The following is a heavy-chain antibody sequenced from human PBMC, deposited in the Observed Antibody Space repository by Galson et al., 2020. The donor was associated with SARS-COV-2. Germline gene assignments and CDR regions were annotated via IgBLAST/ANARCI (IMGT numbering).Heavy chain of an antibody. Sequence: SETLSHTCTVSGGSISSSSYYWGWIRQPPGKGLEWIGSISYSGSTNYSPSLKSRVTISVDTSKNQLSLNLNSVTAADTALYYCARDSGPSRRYFDSWGQGTLVTVSS. CDR1: GGSISSSSYY. V-gene: IGHV4-39*07. J-gene: IGHJ4*02. CDR2: ISYSGST. CDR3: ARDSGPSRRYFDS. D-gene: IGHD1-26*01.